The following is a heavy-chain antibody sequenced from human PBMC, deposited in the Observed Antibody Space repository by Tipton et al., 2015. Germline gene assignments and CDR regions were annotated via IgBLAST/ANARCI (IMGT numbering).Heavy chain of an antibody. CDR3: ASVPSGDSYWYFDL. Sequence: SLRLSCAASGFTFSTYWMDWVRQTPGKGLEWVANIKQDGSEKYYLDSVKGRFTISRDNAKNSLYLQMNSLRAEDTAVYYCASVPSGDSYWYFDLWGRGTLVTVSS. D-gene: IGHD4-17*01. V-gene: IGHV3-7*01. CDR2: IKQDGSEK. J-gene: IGHJ2*01. CDR1: GFTFSTYW.